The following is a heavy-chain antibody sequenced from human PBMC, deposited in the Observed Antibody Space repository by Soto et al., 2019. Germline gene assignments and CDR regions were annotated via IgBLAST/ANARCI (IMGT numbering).Heavy chain of an antibody. CDR2: INPNSGNT. J-gene: IGHJ6*03. CDR3: ARVGAGYYYYYYMDV. V-gene: IGHV1-8*01. D-gene: IGHD3-10*01. Sequence: ASVKVSCKASGYTFTSYDINWVRQATGQGLEWMGWINPNSGNTGYAQKFQGSVTMTRNTSISTAYMELSSLRSEDTAVYYCARVGAGYYYYYYMDVWGKGTTVTVSS. CDR1: GYTFTSYD.